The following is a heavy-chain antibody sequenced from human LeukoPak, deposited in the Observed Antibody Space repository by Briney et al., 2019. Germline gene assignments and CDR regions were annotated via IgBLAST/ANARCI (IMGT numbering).Heavy chain of an antibody. CDR2: IYYSGST. Sequence: SETLSLTCAVSGGSISSSNWWSWVRQPPGKGPEWIGSIYYSGSTYYNPSLKSRVTISVDTSKNQFSLKLSSVTAADTAVYYCARFVSGSYLDYIDYWGQGTLVTVSS. CDR1: GGSISSSNW. J-gene: IGHJ4*02. V-gene: IGHV4-39*01. D-gene: IGHD1-26*01. CDR3: ARFVSGSYLDYIDY.